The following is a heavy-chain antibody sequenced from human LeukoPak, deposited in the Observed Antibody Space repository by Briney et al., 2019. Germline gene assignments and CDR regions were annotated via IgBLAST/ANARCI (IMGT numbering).Heavy chain of an antibody. D-gene: IGHD3-10*01. CDR3: ARDFNFGPDY. V-gene: IGHV1-2*02. J-gene: IGHJ4*02. CDR1: GYTFSGHY. CDR2: IYPKNGGT. Sequence: ASVKVSCMASGYTFSGHYLHWVRQAPGQGLEWMGWIYPKNGGTHYAQNFQGRVTMTADTSISTLYVELSSLRSDDTAIYYCARDFNFGPDYWGQGTLITVSP.